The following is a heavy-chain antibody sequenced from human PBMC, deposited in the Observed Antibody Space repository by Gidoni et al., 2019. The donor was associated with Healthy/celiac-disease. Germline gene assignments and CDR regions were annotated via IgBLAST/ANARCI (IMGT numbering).Heavy chain of an antibody. V-gene: IGHV1-8*01. CDR2: MNPNSGNT. J-gene: IGHJ6*02. D-gene: IGHD2-8*01. CDR1: GYTFTSYD. Sequence: QVQLVQSGAEVKKPGASVKVSCKASGYTFTSYDINWVRQATGQGLEWMGWMNPNSGNTGYAQKFQGRVTMTRNTSISTAYMELSSLRSEDTAVYYCARGGTRVLMVYAIPNYYYYGMDVWGQGTTVTVSS. CDR3: ARGGTRVLMVYAIPNYYYYGMDV.